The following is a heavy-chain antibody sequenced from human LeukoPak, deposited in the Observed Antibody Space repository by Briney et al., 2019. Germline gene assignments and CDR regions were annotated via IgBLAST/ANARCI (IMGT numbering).Heavy chain of an antibody. J-gene: IGHJ5*02. Sequence: PGASLRLSCAASGFTFSSYAMSWVRQAPGKGLEWVSAISGSGGSTYYADSVKGRFTISGDNSKNTLYLQMNSLRAEDTAVYYCAKGPSTAMVFYWFDPWGQGTLVTVSS. CDR2: ISGSGGST. V-gene: IGHV3-23*01. CDR3: AKGPSTAMVFYWFDP. CDR1: GFTFSSYA. D-gene: IGHD5-18*01.